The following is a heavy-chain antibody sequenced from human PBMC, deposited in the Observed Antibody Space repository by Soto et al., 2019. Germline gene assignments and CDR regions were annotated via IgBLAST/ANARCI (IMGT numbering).Heavy chain of an antibody. CDR3: ARLWAYFGYYDFWSGYHGGYYGMDV. J-gene: IGHJ6*02. V-gene: IGHV4-39*01. CDR2: IYYSGST. D-gene: IGHD3-3*01. CDR1: GGSISSSSYY. Sequence: KTSETVSLTCTVSGGSISSSSYYWGWIRQPPGKGLEWIGSIYYSGSTYYNPSLKSRVTISVDTSKNQFSLKLSSVTAADTAVYYCARLWAYFGYYDFWSGYHGGYYGMDVWGQGTTVTVSS.